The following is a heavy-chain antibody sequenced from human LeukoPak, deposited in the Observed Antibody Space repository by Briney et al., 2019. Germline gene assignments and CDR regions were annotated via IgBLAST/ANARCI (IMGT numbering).Heavy chain of an antibody. V-gene: IGHV4-4*07. Sequence: SETLSLTCTVSSGSINSYYWSWIWQPAGQGLEWIGRIYTSGSTNYNPSLKSRVTISVDKSKNQLSLRLNSVTAADTALYYCAGVAYYYDSSGSSRGYYFDYWGQGTLVTVSS. CDR3: AGVAYYYDSSGSSRGYYFDY. CDR1: SGSINSYY. J-gene: IGHJ4*02. CDR2: IYTSGST. D-gene: IGHD3-22*01.